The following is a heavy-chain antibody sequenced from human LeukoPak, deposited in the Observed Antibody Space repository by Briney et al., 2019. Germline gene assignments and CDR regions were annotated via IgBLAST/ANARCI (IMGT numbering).Heavy chain of an antibody. V-gene: IGHV3-74*01. Sequence: PSETLSLTCTVSGGSVSSGSYYWSWVRQAPGKGLVWVSHINSDGSWTSYADSVKGRFTISKDNAKNTVYLQMNSLRAEDTAVYYCVSFYETYWGRGTLVTVSS. J-gene: IGHJ4*02. CDR1: GGSVSSGSYY. CDR3: VSFYETY. D-gene: IGHD2/OR15-2a*01. CDR2: INSDGSWT.